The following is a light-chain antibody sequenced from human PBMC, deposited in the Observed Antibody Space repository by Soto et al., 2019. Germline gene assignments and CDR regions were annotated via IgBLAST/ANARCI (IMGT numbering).Light chain of an antibody. Sequence: QSALTQPASVSGSPGQSITISCTRTSNDFGTYYFVSWYQQHPDKAPKLIIYDGTERPSGVSNRFSGSKSGNTASLTISGLPAEDEAHYYCCSYATYNMILGGGTKVTVL. CDR2: DGT. CDR1: SNDFGTYYF. CDR3: CSYATYNMI. V-gene: IGLV2-23*01. J-gene: IGLJ2*01.